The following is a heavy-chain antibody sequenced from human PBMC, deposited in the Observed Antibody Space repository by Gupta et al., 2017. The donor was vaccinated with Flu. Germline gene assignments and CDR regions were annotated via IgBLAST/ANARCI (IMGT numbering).Heavy chain of an antibody. J-gene: IGHJ1*01. CDR3: ARGAARIGVVGAATGYFQL. CDR1: GFTFSSYE. V-gene: IGHV3-48*03. D-gene: IGHD2-15*01. CDR2: ISNSGNTI. Sequence: EVQLVESGGGLVQPGGSLRLSCVASGFTFSSYEMNWVRQAPGKGLEWVSYISNSGNTIYYAESVKGRFTSFRDNAKNSVYLQMNSLRAEDTAIYYCARGAARIGVVGAATGYFQLWGQGTLVTVSS.